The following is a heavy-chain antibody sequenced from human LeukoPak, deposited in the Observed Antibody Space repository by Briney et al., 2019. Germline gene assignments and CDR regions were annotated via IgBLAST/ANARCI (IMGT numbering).Heavy chain of an antibody. CDR1: GGSFSGYY. Sequence: SETLSLTCAVYGGSFSGYYWSWIRQPPGKGLEWIGEINHSGSTNYNPSLKSRVTISVDTSKNQFSLELSSVTAADTAVYYCARRGAAAADYWGQGTLVTVSS. CDR2: INHSGST. CDR3: ARRGAAAADY. D-gene: IGHD6-13*01. V-gene: IGHV4-34*01. J-gene: IGHJ4*02.